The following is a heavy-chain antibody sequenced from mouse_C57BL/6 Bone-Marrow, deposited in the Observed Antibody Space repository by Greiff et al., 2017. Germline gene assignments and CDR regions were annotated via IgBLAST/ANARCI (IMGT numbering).Heavy chain of an antibody. CDR2: IDPGGGST. V-gene: IGHV1-63*01. CDR3: AREGPFYAMDY. J-gene: IGHJ4*01. Sequence: VQLQQSGAELVRPGTSVKISCKASGYTFTNYCIGWAKQRPGHGLEWIGDIDPGGGSTNYNEKFKGKATLTADKSSSTAYMQFSSLTSEDSAIYYCAREGPFYAMDYWGQGTSVTVSS. CDR1: GYTFTNYC.